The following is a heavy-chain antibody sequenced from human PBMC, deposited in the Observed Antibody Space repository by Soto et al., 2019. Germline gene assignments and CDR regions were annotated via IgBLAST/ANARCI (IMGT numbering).Heavy chain of an antibody. Sequence: SETLSRTWTVSGVSISGYYWSWIRQPPGKGLEWMGYIYYNGSTNDNPSLKRRVTISVDTSKNQFSLKLSSVTAADTAVYYCARGKWELLTPSNWFDPWGQGTLVTVSS. CDR1: GVSISGYY. CDR3: ARGKWELLTPSNWFDP. CDR2: IYYNGST. J-gene: IGHJ5*02. D-gene: IGHD1-26*01. V-gene: IGHV4-59*01.